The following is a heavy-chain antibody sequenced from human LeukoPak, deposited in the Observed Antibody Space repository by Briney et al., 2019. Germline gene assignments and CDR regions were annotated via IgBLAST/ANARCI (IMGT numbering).Heavy chain of an antibody. J-gene: IGHJ5*02. CDR1: GGSISSYY. CDR2: IYTSGST. CDR3: ARDYSSGYFNWFDP. V-gene: IGHV4-4*07. D-gene: IGHD3-22*01. Sequence: SETLSLTCTVSGGSISSYYWSWIRQPPGKGLEWIGRIYTSGSTNYNPSLKSRVTMSVDTSKNQFSLKLSSVTAADTAVYYCARDYSSGYFNWFDPWARGTLVTVSS.